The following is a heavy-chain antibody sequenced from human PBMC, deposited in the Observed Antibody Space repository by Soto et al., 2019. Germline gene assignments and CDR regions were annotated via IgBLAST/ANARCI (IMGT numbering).Heavy chain of an antibody. CDR2: INSDGSST. D-gene: IGHD3-10*01. V-gene: IGHV3-74*01. CDR1: GFTFSSYW. CDR3: ARVRGQIYGMDV. J-gene: IGHJ6*02. Sequence: GGSLRLSCAASGFTFSSYWMHWVRQAPGKGLVWVSRINSDGSSTSYADSVKGRFTISRDNAKNTLCLQMNSLRAEDTAVYYCARVRGQIYGMDVWGQGTTVTVSS.